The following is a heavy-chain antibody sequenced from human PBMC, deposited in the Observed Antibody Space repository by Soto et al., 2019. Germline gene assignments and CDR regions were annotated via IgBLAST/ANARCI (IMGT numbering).Heavy chain of an antibody. D-gene: IGHD4-17*01. CDR2: ISYDGSNK. J-gene: IGHJ4*02. CDR1: GFTFSSYA. CDR3: ARDLGYGDYGDY. Sequence: GGSLRLSCAASGFTFSSYAMHWVRQAPGKGLEWVAVISYDGSNKYYADSVKGRITISRDNSKNTLYLQMNSLRAEDTAVYYCARDLGYGDYGDYWGQGTLVTVSS. V-gene: IGHV3-30-3*01.